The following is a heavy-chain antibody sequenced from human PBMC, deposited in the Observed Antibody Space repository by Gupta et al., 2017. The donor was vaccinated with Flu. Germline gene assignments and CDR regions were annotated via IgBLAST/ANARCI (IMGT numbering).Heavy chain of an antibody. CDR3: SRREGYNGQYFSDD. J-gene: IGHJ4*02. CDR2: IYYTGSA. Sequence: GGSISSGTHYWGWIRQPPGKGLEFIGNIYYTGSAFYNPSLKSRVTISVDTSKNQFSLNLRSVTAADTSIYYCSRREGYNGQYFSDDWGQGTLGTVSS. V-gene: IGHV4-39*01. CDR1: GGSISSGTHY. D-gene: IGHD5-12*01.